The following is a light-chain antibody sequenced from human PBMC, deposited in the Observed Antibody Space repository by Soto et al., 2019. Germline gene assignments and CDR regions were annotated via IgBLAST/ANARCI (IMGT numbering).Light chain of an antibody. Sequence: QSALTQPASVSGSSGQSITISCTGTSSDVGSYNYVSWYQQHPGKAPKLMIYDVSNRPSGVSNRFSGSKSGNTASLTISGLQAEDEADYYCNSYTGSSTPYVFGTGTKLTVL. V-gene: IGLV2-14*03. J-gene: IGLJ1*01. CDR2: DVS. CDR3: NSYTGSSTPYV. CDR1: SSDVGSYNY.